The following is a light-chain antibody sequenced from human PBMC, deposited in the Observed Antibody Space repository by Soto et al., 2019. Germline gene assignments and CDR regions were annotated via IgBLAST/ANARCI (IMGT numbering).Light chain of an antibody. V-gene: IGLV2-8*01. J-gene: IGLJ2*01. CDR2: EVS. CDR1: SSDVGGYNY. Sequence: QSALTQPPSASGSPGQSVTISCTGTSSDVGGYNYVSWYQQHPGKAPKLMIYEVSNRPSGVHDRFSGSKSVNTASLTISGRHDEDEAEYYCSSYAGSSISVVFGVGNKLTAL. CDR3: SSYAGSSISVV.